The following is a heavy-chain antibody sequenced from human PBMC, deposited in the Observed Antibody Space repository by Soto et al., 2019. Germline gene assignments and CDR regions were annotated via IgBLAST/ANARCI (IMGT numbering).Heavy chain of an antibody. D-gene: IGHD2-2*01. CDR1: GFTFTTYA. Sequence: EVQVLESGGGLVQPGGSLRLSCVASGFTFTTYAMTWVRQAPGKGLEWVSIISGSGGSTHYADSVKGRFIISRDNSKNTLYLQMNGLRAEYTAVYYCAKTGFGRYCSSTSCVHLDYWGQGTLVTVSS. CDR2: ISGSGGST. CDR3: AKTGFGRYCSSTSCVHLDY. J-gene: IGHJ4*02. V-gene: IGHV3-23*01.